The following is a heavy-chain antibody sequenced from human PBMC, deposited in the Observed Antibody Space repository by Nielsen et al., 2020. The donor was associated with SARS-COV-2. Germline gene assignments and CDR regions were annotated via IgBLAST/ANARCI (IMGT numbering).Heavy chain of an antibody. CDR1: GFTFSSFG. CDR2: ISFDGSNT. V-gene: IGHV3-33*05. D-gene: IGHD3-10*01. Sequence: GESLKISCAASGFTFSSFGMYWVRQAPGKGLEWVAVISFDGSNTYYADSVKGRFTISRDNAKNSLYLQMNSLRAEDTAVYYCARDNPFTVWFGELTGRNAMDVWGQGTTVTVSS. CDR3: ARDNPFTVWFGELTGRNAMDV. J-gene: IGHJ6*02.